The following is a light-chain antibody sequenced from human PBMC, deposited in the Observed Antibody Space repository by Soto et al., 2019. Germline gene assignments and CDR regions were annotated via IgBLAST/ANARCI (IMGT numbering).Light chain of an antibody. CDR2: GAS. J-gene: IGKJ5*01. Sequence: EIVLTQSPGTLSLSPGERATLSCRASQSVDSTYLTWYQQKPGQAPRLLIYGASGRATGIPDRFSGSGSGTDFTLTISRLEPEDFAVYYCQQYGSSPMTFGQGTRLEI. CDR3: QQYGSSPMT. CDR1: QSVDSTY. V-gene: IGKV3-20*01.